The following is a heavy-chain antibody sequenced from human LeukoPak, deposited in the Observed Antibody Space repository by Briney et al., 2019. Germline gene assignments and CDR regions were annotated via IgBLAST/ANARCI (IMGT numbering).Heavy chain of an antibody. CDR3: AREVREDDSSGYYYLWFDP. CDR1: GFTFSSYG. CDR2: IWYDGSNK. J-gene: IGHJ5*02. V-gene: IGHV3-33*01. D-gene: IGHD3-22*01. Sequence: GGSLRLSCAASGFTFSSYGIHWVRQAPGKGLEWVAVIWYDGSNKYYADSVKGRFTISRDNSKNTLYLQMNSPRAEDTAVYYCAREVREDDSSGYYYLWFDPWGQGTLVTVSS.